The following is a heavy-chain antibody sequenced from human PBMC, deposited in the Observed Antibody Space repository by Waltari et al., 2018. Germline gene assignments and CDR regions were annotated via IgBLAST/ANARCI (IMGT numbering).Heavy chain of an antibody. CDR3: VKDSDGYSSPRSPIGSYMDV. Sequence: LVEPGGGLLQPGRSLILSSIASRFNLADFRLNCVRHRPGWGREWVAGISLNRGTIAYADSVRGRFTISRDNAKRSLDLQMTNLRPEDTALYYCVKDSDGYSSPRSPIGSYMDVWGKGTPVTVSS. CDR2: ISLNRGTI. D-gene: IGHD5-18*01. J-gene: IGHJ6*03. CDR1: RFNLADFR. V-gene: IGHV3-9*01.